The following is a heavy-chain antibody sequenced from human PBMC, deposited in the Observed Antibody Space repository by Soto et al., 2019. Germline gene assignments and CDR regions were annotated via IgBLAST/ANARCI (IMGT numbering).Heavy chain of an antibody. CDR2: ISTDSSRA. CDR3: VKGGWLDF. V-gene: IGHV3-23*01. CDR1: GFTFNTFE. D-gene: IGHD3-16*01. Sequence: EVQLLESGGGLVQPGGSLRLSCAASGFTFNTFEMSWVRQAPGRGLEWVSFISTDSSRAYYADAVKGRFTISRDNSKRTLYLQMHSLAAEDRAVYACVKGGWLDFWGQGALVTVSS. J-gene: IGHJ5*01.